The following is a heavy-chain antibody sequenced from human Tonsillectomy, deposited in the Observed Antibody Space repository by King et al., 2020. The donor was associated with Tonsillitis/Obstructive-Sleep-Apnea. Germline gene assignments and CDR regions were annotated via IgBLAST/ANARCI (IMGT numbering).Heavy chain of an antibody. J-gene: IGHJ3*02. Sequence: VQLVESGGGVVQPGRSLRLSCAASGFTFSSYGMHWVRQAPGKGLEWVAVIWYDGSNKYYADSVKGRFTISRDNSKNTLYLQMNSLRAEDTAVYYCARDGGLAWGKKGKVDAFDIWGQGTMVTVSS. V-gene: IGHV3-33*01. D-gene: IGHD3-16*01. CDR1: GFTFSSYG. CDR2: IWYDGSNK. CDR3: ARDGGLAWGKKGKVDAFDI.